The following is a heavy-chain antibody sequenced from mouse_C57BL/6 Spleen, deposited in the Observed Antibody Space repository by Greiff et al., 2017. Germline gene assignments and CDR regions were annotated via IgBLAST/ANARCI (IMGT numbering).Heavy chain of an antibody. J-gene: IGHJ2*01. CDR2: ISYDGSN. Sequence: EVKLQESGPGLVKPSQSLSLTCSVTGYSITSGYYWNWIRQFPGNKLEWMGYISYDGSNNYNPSLKNRISITRDTSKNQFFLKLNSVTTEDTATYYCARWTTVVYFDYWGQGTTLTVSS. CDR1: GYSITSGYY. V-gene: IGHV3-6*01. CDR3: ARWTTVVYFDY. D-gene: IGHD1-1*01.